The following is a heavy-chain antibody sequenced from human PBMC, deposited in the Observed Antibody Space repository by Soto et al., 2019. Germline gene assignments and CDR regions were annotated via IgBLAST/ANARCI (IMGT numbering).Heavy chain of an antibody. J-gene: IGHJ4*02. CDR1: GFTFSNAW. D-gene: IGHD2-2*01. V-gene: IGHV3-15*07. CDR3: AKDGGGSSTSLGIAARKEIFDY. Sequence: GGSLRLSCAASGFTFSNAWMNWVRQAPGKGLEWVGRIKSRSDGGTTDYAAPVKGRFTISRDNSKNTLYLQMNSLGAEDTAVYYCAKDGGGSSTSLGIAARKEIFDYWGQGTLVTVSS. CDR2: IKSRSDGGTT.